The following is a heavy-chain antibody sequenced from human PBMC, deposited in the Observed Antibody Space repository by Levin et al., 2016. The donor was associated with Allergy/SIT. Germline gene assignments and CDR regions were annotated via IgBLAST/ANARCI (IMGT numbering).Heavy chain of an antibody. Sequence: GESLKISCAASGFTYSSYNMNWVRQAPGKGLEWVSHISSRGIAISYADSVKGRFTISRDNAKNSLYLQMNSLRDEDTAVYYCARDGGLYSGYYYLDFWGQGILVTVSS. D-gene: IGHD3-3*01. J-gene: IGHJ4*02. CDR3: ARDGGLYSGYYYLDF. V-gene: IGHV3-48*02. CDR2: ISSRGIAI. CDR1: GFTYSSYN.